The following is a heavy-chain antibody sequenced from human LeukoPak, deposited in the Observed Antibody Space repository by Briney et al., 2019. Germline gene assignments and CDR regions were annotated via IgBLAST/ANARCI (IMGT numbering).Heavy chain of an antibody. CDR1: GDSISNSDYY. Sequence: SETLSLTCTVSGDSISNSDYYWGWIRQPPGKGLEWIGSIYYSGRTYYSPSLKSRVTISVDTSKNRFSLKLSSVTAADTAVYYCARHLVGATSDSIPGPHQWRQGPLVTVSS. D-gene: IGHD1-26*01. CDR2: IYYSGRT. V-gene: IGHV4-39*01. J-gene: IGHJ4*02. CDR3: ARHLVGATSDSIPGPHQ.